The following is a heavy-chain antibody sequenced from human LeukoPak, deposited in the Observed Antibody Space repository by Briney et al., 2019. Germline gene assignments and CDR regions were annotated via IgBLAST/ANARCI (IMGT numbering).Heavy chain of an antibody. J-gene: IGHJ1*01. CDR2: IRYDGSNK. CDR1: GFTFSSYG. D-gene: IGHD1-26*01. Sequence: GGSLRLSCAASGFTFSSYGMHWVRQAPGKGLEWVAFIRYDGSNKYYADSVKGRFTISRDNSKNTLYLQMNSLRAEDTAVYYCAKEGSGSYPRTFQHWGQGTLVTVSS. CDR3: AKEGSGSYPRTFQH. V-gene: IGHV3-30*02.